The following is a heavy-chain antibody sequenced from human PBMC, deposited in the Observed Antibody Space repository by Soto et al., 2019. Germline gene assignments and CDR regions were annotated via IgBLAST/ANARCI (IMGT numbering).Heavy chain of an antibody. CDR1: GGTFSSYA. CDR2: IIPIFGTA. D-gene: IGHD4-17*01. V-gene: IGHV1-69*13. J-gene: IGHJ6*02. CDR3: ARVDGXPSVTYTYYYYYYGMDV. Sequence: GASVKVSCKASGGTFSSYAISWVRQAPGQGLEWMGGIIPIFGTANYAQTFQGRVTITADESTSTAYMELSSLRSEDTAVYYCARVDGXPSVTYTYYYYYYGMDVWGQGTTVTVSS.